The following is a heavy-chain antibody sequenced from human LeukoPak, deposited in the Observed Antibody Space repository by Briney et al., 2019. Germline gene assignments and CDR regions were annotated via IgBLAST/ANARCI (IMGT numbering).Heavy chain of an antibody. J-gene: IGHJ4*02. CDR2: IYYSGSA. D-gene: IGHD4-17*01. V-gene: IGHV4-30-4*07. CDR3: ARARAVYYGDYPLESVDY. CDR1: GGSISSVTYS. Sequence: SETLSLTCAVSGGSISSVTYSWSWIRQPPGKGLEWIGYIYYSGSAYYNPSLKSRVTMSVDTSKNQFSLKLSSVTAADTAVYYCARARAVYYGDYPLESVDYWGQGTLVTVSS.